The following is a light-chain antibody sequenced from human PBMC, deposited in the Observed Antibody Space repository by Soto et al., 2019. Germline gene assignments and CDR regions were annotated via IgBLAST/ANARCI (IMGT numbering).Light chain of an antibody. CDR1: QGVSNN. CDR3: QQYNTYSWT. Sequence: EIVLTQSPGTLSLSPGERATLSCRASQGVSNNLAWYQQKPGQAPRLLIYGASTRATGIPARFSGSGSGTEFALTISSLQPDDFATYYCQQYNTYSWTFGPGTKVDIK. V-gene: IGKV3-15*01. CDR2: GAS. J-gene: IGKJ1*01.